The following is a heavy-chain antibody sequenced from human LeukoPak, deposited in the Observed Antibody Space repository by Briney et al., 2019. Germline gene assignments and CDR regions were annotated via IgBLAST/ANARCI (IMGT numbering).Heavy chain of an antibody. Sequence: ASVKVSCKASGYTFTSYGISWVRQAPGQGREWMGWISAYNGNTNYAQKLQGRVTMTTDTSTSTAYIELRSLRSDDTAVYYCARCSAGSGSYRDKNWFDPWGQGTLVTVSS. V-gene: IGHV1-18*01. CDR1: GYTFTSYG. D-gene: IGHD1-26*01. CDR2: ISAYNGNT. CDR3: ARCSAGSGSYRDKNWFDP. J-gene: IGHJ5*02.